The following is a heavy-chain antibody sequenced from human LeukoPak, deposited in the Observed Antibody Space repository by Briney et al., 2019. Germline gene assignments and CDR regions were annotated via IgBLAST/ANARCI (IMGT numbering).Heavy chain of an antibody. Sequence: PSETLSLTCTVSGGSISGSSYFWGWIRQPPGKGLEWIGSIYYSGSTYYNPSPKSRVTISVDMSKNQFSLKLNSVTAADTAVYYCGRQAAAGAGGDYWDQGTLVTVSS. CDR1: GGSISGSSYF. V-gene: IGHV4-39*01. CDR2: IYYSGST. J-gene: IGHJ4*02. D-gene: IGHD6-13*01. CDR3: GRQAAAGAGGDY.